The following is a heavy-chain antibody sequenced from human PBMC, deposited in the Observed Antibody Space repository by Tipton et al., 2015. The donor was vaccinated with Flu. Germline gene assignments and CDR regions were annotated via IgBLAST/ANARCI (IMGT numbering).Heavy chain of an antibody. CDR1: GGSISSSSYY. D-gene: IGHD2-15*01. CDR3: ARDSDIVVDNWFDP. Sequence: TRSLTCTVSGGSISSSSYYWGWIRQPPGKGLEWIGSIYYSGSTYYNPSLKSRVTISVDTSKNQFSLKLSSVTAADTAVYYCARDSDIVVDNWFDPWGQGTLVTVSS. J-gene: IGHJ5*02. V-gene: IGHV4-39*07. CDR2: IYYSGST.